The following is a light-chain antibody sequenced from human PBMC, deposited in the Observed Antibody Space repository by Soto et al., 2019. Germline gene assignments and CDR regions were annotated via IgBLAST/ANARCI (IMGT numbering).Light chain of an antibody. Sequence: GLNQPASLSGSPEPSITISCTGTIPYIGVYNYVSWYQQHPGKAPKLLIYGVSSRPSGVSNRFSGSKSGNAAYLAISGLQADDEAEYYCSSYKSSITPYAFGTGTKVTVL. CDR2: GVS. V-gene: IGLV2-14*01. CDR3: SSYKSSITPYA. J-gene: IGLJ1*01. CDR1: IPYIGVYNY.